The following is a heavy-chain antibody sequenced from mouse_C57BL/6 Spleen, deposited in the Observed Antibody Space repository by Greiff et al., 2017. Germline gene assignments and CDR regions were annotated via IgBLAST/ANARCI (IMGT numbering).Heavy chain of an antibody. CDR3: ARWYDSYFDA. CDR1: GYTFTSYG. J-gene: IGHJ2*01. Sequence: QVQLQQSGAELARPGASVKLSCKASGYTFTSYGISWVKQRTGPGLEWIGEIYPRSGNTYYNEKFKGKATLTADKSSSTAYMELRSLTSEDSAVYFCARWYDSYFDAWGQGTTPTVSS. D-gene: IGHD2-4*01. V-gene: IGHV1-81*01. CDR2: IYPRSGNT.